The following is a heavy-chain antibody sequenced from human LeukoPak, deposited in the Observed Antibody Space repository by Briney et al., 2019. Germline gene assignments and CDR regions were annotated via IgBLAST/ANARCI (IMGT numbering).Heavy chain of an antibody. V-gene: IGHV4-34*01. CDR1: GGSFSGYY. J-gene: IGHJ6*02. CDR2: INHSGST. Sequence: SETLSLTCAVYGGSFSGYYWSWIRQPPGKGLEWIGEINHSGSTNYNPSLKSRVTISVDTSKNQFSLKLSSVTAADTAVYDCARGRVRGYCSSTSCYYYYGMDVWGQGTTVTVSS. CDR3: ARGRVRGYCSSTSCYYYYGMDV. D-gene: IGHD2-2*01.